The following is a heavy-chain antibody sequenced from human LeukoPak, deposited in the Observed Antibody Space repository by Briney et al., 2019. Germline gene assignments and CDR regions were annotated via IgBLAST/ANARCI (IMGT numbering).Heavy chain of an antibody. Sequence: GASVKVPCKTSGYTFTRYGITWVRQAPGQGLEWMGWISTYNGNTNYAQKLQGRVTMTTDTSTSTAYMELRSLRYDDTAVYYCARSLDASWLQCPEFWGQGTLVTVSP. CDR1: GYTFTRYG. D-gene: IGHD5-24*01. J-gene: IGHJ4*02. CDR3: ARSLDASWLQCPEF. V-gene: IGHV1-18*01. CDR2: ISTYNGNT.